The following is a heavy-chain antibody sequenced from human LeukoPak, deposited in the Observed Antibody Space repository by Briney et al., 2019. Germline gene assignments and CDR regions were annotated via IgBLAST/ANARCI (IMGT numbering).Heavy chain of an antibody. CDR3: ARGWLAETTVVTPYNY. CDR2: IIPIFGTA. V-gene: IGHV1-69*13. D-gene: IGHD4-23*01. Sequence: ASVKVSCKASGGTFSSYAISWVRQAPGQGLEWMGGIIPIFGTANYAQKFQGRVTVTAVESMSTAYMELSSLRSEDTAVYYCARGWLAETTVVTPYNYWGQGTLVTVSS. CDR1: GGTFSSYA. J-gene: IGHJ4*02.